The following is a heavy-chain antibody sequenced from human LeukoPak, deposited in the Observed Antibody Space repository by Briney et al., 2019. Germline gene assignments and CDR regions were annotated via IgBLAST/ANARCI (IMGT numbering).Heavy chain of an antibody. CDR1: GGSISSYY. CDR2: IYYSGST. CDR3: ARLDCSSTSCYFDY. D-gene: IGHD2-2*01. V-gene: IGHV4-59*01. Sequence: SETLSLTCTVSGGSISSYYWSWIRQPPGKGLEWIGYIYYSGSTNYNPSLKSRVIISVDTSKNQLSLKLSSVTAADTAVYYCARLDCSSTSCYFDYWGQGTLVTVSS. J-gene: IGHJ4*02.